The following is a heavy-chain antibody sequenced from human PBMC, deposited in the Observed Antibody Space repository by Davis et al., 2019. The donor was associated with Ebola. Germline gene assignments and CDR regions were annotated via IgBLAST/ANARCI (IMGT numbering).Heavy chain of an antibody. CDR3: ARQYFTRGNYLDH. J-gene: IGHJ4*02. CDR1: GFTFDDYS. D-gene: IGHD3-10*01. Sequence: GSLRLSCAVSGFTFDDYSMHWIRQLPGKGLEWIGNIYYRGTTTYNPSLRSRVTISVDTLNNQFSLKLTSVTAADTATYYCARQYFTRGNYLDHWGQGALVTVSS. CDR2: IYYRGTT. V-gene: IGHV4-59*08.